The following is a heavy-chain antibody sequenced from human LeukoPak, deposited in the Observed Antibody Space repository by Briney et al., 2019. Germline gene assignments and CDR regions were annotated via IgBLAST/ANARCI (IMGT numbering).Heavy chain of an antibody. CDR1: GFTFSSYW. J-gene: IGHJ6*03. CDR2: IVGGDGGT. V-gene: IGHV3-23*01. CDR3: ARGALYYMDV. Sequence: GGSLRLSCAASGFTFSSYWMSWVRQAPGKGLEWVSGIVGGDGGTYYADSVKGRFIISRDNSKNTLYVQMNSLRAEDTAVYYCARGALYYMDVWGKGTTVTISS.